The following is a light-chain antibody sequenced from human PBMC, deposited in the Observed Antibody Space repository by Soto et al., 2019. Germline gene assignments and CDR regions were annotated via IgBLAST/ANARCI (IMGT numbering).Light chain of an antibody. V-gene: IGKV3-20*01. J-gene: IGKJ1*01. CDR3: QHYSSTRWT. CDR1: QSVTSRS. Sequence: EIVLTQSPGTLSLSPGERVTLSCRASQSVTSRSLAWYQKKPGQAPMLLIYAASTRASGIPDRFSGGGSGTDFTLTISRLEPEDFAVYYCQHYSSTRWTFGQGTKVEVK. CDR2: AAS.